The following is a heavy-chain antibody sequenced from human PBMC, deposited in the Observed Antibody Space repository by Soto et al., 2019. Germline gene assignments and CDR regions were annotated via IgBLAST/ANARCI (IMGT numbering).Heavy chain of an antibody. D-gene: IGHD2-2*01. Sequence: QVQLVESGGGVVQPGRSLRLSCAASGFTFSSYGMHWVRQAPGKGLEWVAVISHDGSNKYYGDSVKGRFTISRDKSKNTLYLQMNSLRAEDTAVYYCAKDNCISTSCYRLYNWFDPWGQGTLVTVSS. V-gene: IGHV3-30*18. CDR3: AKDNCISTSCYRLYNWFDP. J-gene: IGHJ5*02. CDR2: ISHDGSNK. CDR1: GFTFSSYG.